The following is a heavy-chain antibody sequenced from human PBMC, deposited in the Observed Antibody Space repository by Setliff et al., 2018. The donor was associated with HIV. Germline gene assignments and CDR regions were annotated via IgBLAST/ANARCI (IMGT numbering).Heavy chain of an antibody. Sequence: SETLSLTCTVSGGSISSSTYYWGWIRQPPGKGLEWIGSIYYSGSTYYNPSLKSRVTISVDTSKNQFSLKLSSVTAADTAMYYCTRRAAATTNFDYWGQGTLVTVSS. CDR2: IYYSGST. D-gene: IGHD1-26*01. V-gene: IGHV4-39*07. CDR3: TRRAAATTNFDY. J-gene: IGHJ4*02. CDR1: GGSISSSTYY.